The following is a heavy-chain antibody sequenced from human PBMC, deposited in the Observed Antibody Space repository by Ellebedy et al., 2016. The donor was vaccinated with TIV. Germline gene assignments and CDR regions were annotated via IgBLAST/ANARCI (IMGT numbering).Heavy chain of an antibody. CDR1: GDSVSSNSVV. CDR2: TFYRSQWYN. V-gene: IGHV6-1*01. Sequence: SQTLSLTCAISGDSVSSNSVVWNWIRQSPSRGLEWLGRTFYRSQWYNEYAVSVKSRIIINPDTSKNQFSLQLNSVTPEDTAVYYCAREGVNAFDIWGQGTMITVSS. D-gene: IGHD2-8*01. J-gene: IGHJ3*02. CDR3: AREGVNAFDI.